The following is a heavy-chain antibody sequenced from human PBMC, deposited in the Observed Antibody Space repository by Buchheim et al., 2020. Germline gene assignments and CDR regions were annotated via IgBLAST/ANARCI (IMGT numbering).Heavy chain of an antibody. CDR2: IYYSGST. D-gene: IGHD3-22*01. J-gene: IGHJ5*02. CDR3: ARRGAGEYYDSSGYYDWFDP. Sequence: QLQLQESGPGLVKPSETLSLTCTVSGGSISSSSYYWGWIRQPPGKGLEWIGSIYYSGSTYYNPSLKSRVTISVDTSKNQFSLKLSSVTAADTAVYYCARRGAGEYYDSSGYYDWFDPWGQGTL. V-gene: IGHV4-39*01. CDR1: GGSISSSSYY.